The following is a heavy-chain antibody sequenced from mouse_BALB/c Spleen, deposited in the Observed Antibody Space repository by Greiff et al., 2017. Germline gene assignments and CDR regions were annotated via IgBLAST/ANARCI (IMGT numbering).Heavy chain of an antibody. V-gene: IGHV1-54*01. CDR2: INPGGGGT. J-gene: IGHJ3*01. CDR1: GYAFTNYL. D-gene: IGHD2-3*01. CDR3: ARSDDGYSAWFAY. Sequence: QVHVKLSGSELVRPGTSVKVSCKASGYAFTNYLIEWVKQRPGQGLEWIGVINPGGGGTNYNENFKGKATLTADKSSSTAYMQLSSLTSDDSAVYFCARSDDGYSAWFAYWGQGTLVTVSA.